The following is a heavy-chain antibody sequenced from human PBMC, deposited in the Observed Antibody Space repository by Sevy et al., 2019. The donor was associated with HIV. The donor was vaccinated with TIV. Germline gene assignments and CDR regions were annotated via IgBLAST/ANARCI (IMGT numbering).Heavy chain of an antibody. Sequence: GGSLRLSCAASGFTFSNYAMSWVRQTPGKGLEWVSAFSGSADATYYTDSVKGRFTISRDNSKNTVYLQMNSLGAEDTAVYYCVKEVSQYSYSDYWGQGTLVTVSS. CDR3: VKEVSQYSYSDY. CDR1: GFTFSNYA. CDR2: FSGSADAT. J-gene: IGHJ4*02. V-gene: IGHV3-23*01. D-gene: IGHD5-18*01.